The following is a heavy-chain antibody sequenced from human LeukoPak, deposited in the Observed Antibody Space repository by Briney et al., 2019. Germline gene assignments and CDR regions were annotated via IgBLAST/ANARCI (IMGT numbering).Heavy chain of an antibody. CDR3: AKWGDYDVLTGYYVPDY. D-gene: IGHD3-9*01. Sequence: GGSLTLSCAASGFTFSNYAVSWLRQAPGKGLEGFSAILGSGGSTYYAASVKGRFTVSTDNSKSTIYLQMNSLRAEDTALYYCAKWGDYDVLTGYYVPDYWGQGTLVTVSS. J-gene: IGHJ4*02. V-gene: IGHV3-23*01. CDR2: ILGSGGST. CDR1: GFTFSNYA.